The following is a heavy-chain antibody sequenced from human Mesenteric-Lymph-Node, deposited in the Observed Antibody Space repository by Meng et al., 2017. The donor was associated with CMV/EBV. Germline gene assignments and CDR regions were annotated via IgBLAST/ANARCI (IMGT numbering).Heavy chain of an antibody. CDR2: IRDDGSNK. CDR3: AKDGADSSSAYYYGSGSYFLDYYYYYGMDV. Sequence: GESLKISCAASGFTFSSYGMHWVRQAPGKGLEWVAFIRDDGSNKYYADSVKGRFTISRDNSKNTLYLQMNSLRAEDTAVYYCAKDGADSSSAYYYGSGSYFLDYYYYYGMDVWGQGTTVTVSS. D-gene: IGHD3-10*01. J-gene: IGHJ6*02. V-gene: IGHV3-30*02. CDR1: GFTFSSYG.